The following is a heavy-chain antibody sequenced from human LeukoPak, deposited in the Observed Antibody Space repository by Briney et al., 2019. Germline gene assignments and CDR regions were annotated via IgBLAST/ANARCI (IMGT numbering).Heavy chain of an antibody. CDR3: ARDGAPIVVVPAATLDY. Sequence: PGGSLRLSCAASGFTVSSNYMSWVRQAPGKGLEWVSVIYSGGSTYYADSVKGRFTISRDNSKNTLYLQMNSLRAEDTAVYYCARDGAPIVVVPAATLDYWGQGTLVTVSS. CDR1: GFTVSSNY. CDR2: IYSGGST. J-gene: IGHJ4*02. V-gene: IGHV3-53*05. D-gene: IGHD2-2*01.